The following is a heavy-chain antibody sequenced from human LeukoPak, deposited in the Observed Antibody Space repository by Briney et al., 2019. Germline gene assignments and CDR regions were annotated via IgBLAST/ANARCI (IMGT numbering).Heavy chain of an antibody. V-gene: IGHV4-4*07. D-gene: IGHD2-2*01. J-gene: IGHJ4*02. CDR3: ARGSLQYCSSTSCYLGDPYYFDY. CDR1: GGSISSYY. Sequence: PLETLSLTCTVSGGSISSYYWSWIRQPAGKGLEWIGRIYTSGSTNYNPSLKSRVTMSVDTSKNQFSLKLSSVTAADTAVYYCARGSLQYCSSTSCYLGDPYYFDYWGQGTLVTVSS. CDR2: IYTSGST.